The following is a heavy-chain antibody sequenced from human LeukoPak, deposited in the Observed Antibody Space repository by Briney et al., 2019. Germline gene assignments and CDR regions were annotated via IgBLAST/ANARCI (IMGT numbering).Heavy chain of an antibody. V-gene: IGHV3-48*01. CDR3: ARERGTDAFDI. J-gene: IGHJ3*02. D-gene: IGHD5-12*01. CDR1: GFTFSSYS. CDR2: ISSSSSTI. Sequence: PGGSLRLSCAASGFTFSSYSMNWVRQAPGKGLEWVSYISSSSSTIYYADSVKGRFTISRDNAKNSLYLQMNSLGAEDTAVYYCARERGTDAFDIWGQGTMVTVSS.